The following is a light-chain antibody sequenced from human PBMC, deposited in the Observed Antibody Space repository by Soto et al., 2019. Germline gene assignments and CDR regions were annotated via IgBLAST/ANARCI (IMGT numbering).Light chain of an antibody. CDR3: TSYAGGNNV. Sequence: QSVLTQPPSASGTPGQRVTISCSGSSSNIGSNTVNWYQQLPGTAPKLLIYSNNQRPSGVPDRFSGSKSGNTASLTVSGLQAEDEADYYCTSYAGGNNVFGTGTKVTVL. CDR1: SSNIGSNT. CDR2: SNN. J-gene: IGLJ1*01. V-gene: IGLV1-44*01.